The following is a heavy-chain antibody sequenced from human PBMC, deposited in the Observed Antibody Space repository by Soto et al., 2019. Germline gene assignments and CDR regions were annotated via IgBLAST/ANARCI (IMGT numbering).Heavy chain of an antibody. D-gene: IGHD2-2*01. J-gene: IGHJ3*02. CDR2: ISGCGGST. CDR3: AKVSGYNLEIVVEPTAFAI. V-gene: IGHV3-23*01. Sequence: EVQLLESGGGLVQPGGSLRLSCAASGFTFSSYAMSWVRQAPGKGLEWVSAISGCGGSTYYADSVKGRFTISRDNSKTTLYLQMNSPRAEVTAVYYSAKVSGYNLEIVVEPTAFAIWGQGTMVTVSS. CDR1: GFTFSSYA.